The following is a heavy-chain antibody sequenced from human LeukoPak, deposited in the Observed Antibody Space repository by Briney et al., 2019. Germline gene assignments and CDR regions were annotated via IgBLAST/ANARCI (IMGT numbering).Heavy chain of an antibody. J-gene: IGHJ4*02. CDR1: GGTFSSYA. CDR3: ASSSLRVDIVATINDYFDY. Sequence: SVKVSCKASGGTFSSYAISWVRQAPGQGLEWMGRIIPILGIANYAQKFQGRVTITADKSTSTAYMELSSLRSEDTAVYYRASSSLRVDIVATINDYFDYWGQGTLVTVSS. D-gene: IGHD5-12*01. CDR2: IIPILGIA. V-gene: IGHV1-69*04.